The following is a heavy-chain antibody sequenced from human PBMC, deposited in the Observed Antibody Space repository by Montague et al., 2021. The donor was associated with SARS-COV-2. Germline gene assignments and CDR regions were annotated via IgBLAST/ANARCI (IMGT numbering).Heavy chain of an antibody. CDR1: GGSDSSGSYY. Sequence: SETLSLTCTSSGGSDSSGSYYWGWISQPPGKGLEWIGSIYYSGSTYYNPSLKSRVTISVDTSKNQFSLKLSSVTAADTAVYYCARQENSSGWFKPDAFDIWGQGTMVTVSS. D-gene: IGHD6-19*01. CDR3: ARQENSSGWFKPDAFDI. V-gene: IGHV4-39*01. J-gene: IGHJ3*02. CDR2: IYYSGST.